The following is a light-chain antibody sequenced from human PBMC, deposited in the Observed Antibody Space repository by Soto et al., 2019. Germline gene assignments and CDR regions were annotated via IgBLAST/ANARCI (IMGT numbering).Light chain of an antibody. CDR1: QSVSTN. Sequence: EIVMTQSPAPLSVSPGERATPSCKASQSVSTNLAWYQQKPGQAPTLLIYNALTRATGIPARFSGSWSGTEFTLTISSLQSEDVAFYYCQQCNNWPRTLGQGTKVDIK. CDR2: NAL. V-gene: IGKV3-15*01. J-gene: IGKJ1*01. CDR3: QQCNNWPRT.